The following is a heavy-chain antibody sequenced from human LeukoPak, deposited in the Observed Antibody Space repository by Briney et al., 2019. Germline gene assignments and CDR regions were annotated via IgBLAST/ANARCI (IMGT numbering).Heavy chain of an antibody. D-gene: IGHD6-13*01. Sequence: ASVKVSCKASGGTFNRYTISWVRQAPGQGLEWMGGISPIFGTPNYAERFQGRVTITADESTSTVYMELSSLTSDDTAVNYCARGHRYSSSFTLDYWGQGTLVTVSS. J-gene: IGHJ4*02. V-gene: IGHV1-69*13. CDR2: ISPIFGTP. CDR1: GGTFNRYT. CDR3: ARGHRYSSSFTLDY.